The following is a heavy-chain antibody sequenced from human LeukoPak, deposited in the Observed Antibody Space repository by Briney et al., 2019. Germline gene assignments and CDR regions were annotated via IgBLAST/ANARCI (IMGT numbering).Heavy chain of an antibody. J-gene: IGHJ4*02. CDR3: ASQGFGTLFDY. V-gene: IGHV4-59*12. Sequence: PSETLSLTCTVSGGSISSYYWSWIRQPPGKGLEWIGYIYYSGSTNYNPSLKSRVTISVDTSKNQFSLKLSSVTAADTAVYYCASQGFGTLFDYWGQGTLVTVSS. D-gene: IGHD3/OR15-3a*01. CDR1: GGSISSYY. CDR2: IYYSGST.